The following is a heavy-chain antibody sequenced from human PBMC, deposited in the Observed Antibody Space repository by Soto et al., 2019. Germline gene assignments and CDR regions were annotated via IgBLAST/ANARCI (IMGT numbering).Heavy chain of an antibody. V-gene: IGHV3-30*03. CDR2: ISYDGSNK. D-gene: IGHD2-2*01. CDR3: ATAADYNWFDP. Sequence: GGSLRLSCAASGFTFSSYGMHWVRQAPGKGLEWVAVISYDGSNKYYADSVKGRFTISRDNSKNTLYLQMNSLRAEDTAVYYCATAADYNWFDPWGQGTLVTVSS. J-gene: IGHJ5*02. CDR1: GFTFSSYG.